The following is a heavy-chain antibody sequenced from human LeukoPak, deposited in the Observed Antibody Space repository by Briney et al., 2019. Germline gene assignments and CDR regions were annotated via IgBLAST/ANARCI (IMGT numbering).Heavy chain of an antibody. Sequence: PSETLSLTCAVYGGSFSGYYWSWIRQPPGKGLEWLGEINHSGSTNYNPSLKSRVTISVDTSKNEFSLKLRSVTAADTAVYYCARGHYGLGPWGQGTLVTVSS. D-gene: IGHD3-16*01. CDR3: ARGHYGLGP. CDR2: INHSGST. CDR1: GGSFSGYY. V-gene: IGHV4-34*01. J-gene: IGHJ5*02.